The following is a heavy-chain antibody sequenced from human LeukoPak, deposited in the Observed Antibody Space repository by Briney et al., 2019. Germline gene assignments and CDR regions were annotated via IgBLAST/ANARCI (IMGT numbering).Heavy chain of an antibody. CDR1: GSISSDSF. J-gene: IGHJ4*02. Sequence: GGPLRPSCAAPGSISSDSFMAWVPQAQGRGLEWVARITSKARGYITVYAESVEGRFIISRDESKNSLYLQMDSLKTEDTAVYYCVRGFQGFDSWGQGSLVTVSS. CDR3: VRGFQGFDS. D-gene: IGHD3-3*01. V-gene: IGHV3-72*01. CDR2: ITSKARGYIT.